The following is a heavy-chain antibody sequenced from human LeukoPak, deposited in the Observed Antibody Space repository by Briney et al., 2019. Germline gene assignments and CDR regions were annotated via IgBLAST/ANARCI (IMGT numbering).Heavy chain of an antibody. D-gene: IGHD3-22*01. CDR1: GFTFSNYW. CDR3: ARDIVSSGYYYYYYYGMDV. Sequence: GGSLRLSCAASGFTFSNYWMNWVRQVPGKGLEWVANIKQDGSEKYYMDSVKGRFTISRDNAKNSLYLQMNSLRAEDTAVYYCARDIVSSGYYYYYYYGMDVWGQGTTVTVSS. J-gene: IGHJ6*02. CDR2: IKQDGSEK. V-gene: IGHV3-7*01.